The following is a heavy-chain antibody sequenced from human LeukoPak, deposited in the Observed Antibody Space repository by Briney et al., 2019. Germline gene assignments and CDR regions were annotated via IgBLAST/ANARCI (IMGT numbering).Heavy chain of an antibody. CDR3: ARRSSSYYYNMDV. J-gene: IGHJ6*03. V-gene: IGHV1-46*01. Sequence: ASVKVSCKASGYIFTDYYMHWVRQAPGQGLEWMGIINPSGGSTSYAQKFQGRVTLTRDMSTSTVYMELSSLRSEDTAVYYCARRSSSYYYNMDVWGKGTTVTVSS. CDR1: GYIFTDYY. CDR2: INPSGGST. D-gene: IGHD2-2*01.